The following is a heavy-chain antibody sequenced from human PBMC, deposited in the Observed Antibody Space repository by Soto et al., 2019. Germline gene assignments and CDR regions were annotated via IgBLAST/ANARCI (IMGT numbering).Heavy chain of an antibody. Sequence: SETLSLTCAVYGGSFSGYYWSWIRQPPGKGLEWIGEINHSGSTNYNPSLKSRVTISVDTSNNQFSLKLSSVTAADTAVYYCASLVRTYYDFWSGDDAFDIWGQGTMVTVSS. D-gene: IGHD3-3*01. J-gene: IGHJ3*02. V-gene: IGHV4-34*01. CDR2: INHSGST. CDR1: GGSFSGYY. CDR3: ASLVRTYYDFWSGDDAFDI.